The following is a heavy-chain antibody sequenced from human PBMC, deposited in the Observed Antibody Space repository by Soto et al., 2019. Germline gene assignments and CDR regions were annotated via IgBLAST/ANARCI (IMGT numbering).Heavy chain of an antibody. Sequence: PGASLRLSCAAAGFTFSSYSMSWVRQAPGKGLEWVSYISSSSSTIYYADSVKGRFTISRDNAKNSLYLQMNSLRDEDTAVYYCARGPPWILFQVTYYFDYWGQGTLVTVSS. CDR1: GFTFSSYS. CDR2: ISSSSSTI. J-gene: IGHJ4*02. V-gene: IGHV3-48*02. D-gene: IGHD2-21*02. CDR3: ARGPPWILFQVTYYFDY.